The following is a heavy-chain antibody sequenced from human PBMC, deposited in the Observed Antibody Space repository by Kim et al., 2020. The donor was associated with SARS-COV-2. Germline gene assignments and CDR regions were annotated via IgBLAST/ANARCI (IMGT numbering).Heavy chain of an antibody. CDR3: VKEEDIVITILKY. Sequence: GGSLRLSCSASGFTFSNYAMHWVRQAPGKGLEYVSAISSHGGSAYYADSVKGRFTISRDNSKNTLYLQMSSLRAEDTAVYYCVKEEDIVITILKYWGQGTLVTVSS. V-gene: IGHV3-64D*09. J-gene: IGHJ4*02. CDR1: GFTFSNYA. CDR2: ISSHGGSA. D-gene: IGHD5-12*01.